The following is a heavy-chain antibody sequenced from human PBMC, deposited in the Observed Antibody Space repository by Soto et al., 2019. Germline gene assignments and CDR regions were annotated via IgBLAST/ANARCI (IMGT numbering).Heavy chain of an antibody. CDR1: RFTFSSCD. Sequence: EVQLVESGGGLVQPGGSLRLSCAASRFTFSSCDRHWVRQATGKGLEWVSAIGTAGDTYYPGSVKGRFTISRENAKNSLYLQMNSLRAGDSAVYYCARGGGRVATPWFDPWGQGTLVTVSS. V-gene: IGHV3-13*04. CDR2: IGTAGDT. J-gene: IGHJ5*02. D-gene: IGHD5-12*01. CDR3: ARGGGRVATPWFDP.